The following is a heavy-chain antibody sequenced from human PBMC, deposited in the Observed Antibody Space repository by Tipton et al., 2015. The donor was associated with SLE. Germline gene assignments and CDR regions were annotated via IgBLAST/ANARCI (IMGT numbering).Heavy chain of an antibody. CDR2: VYHRMST. Sequence: TLSLTCAVSGDSITSGYYWGWIRQPPGKGLEWIGSVYHRMSTYYNPSLKSRVTISIDTTKNQFSLKMTSVTAADTAIYYCVRGSAVNFWYFDLWGRGTLVTVSS. J-gene: IGHJ2*01. CDR1: GDSITSGYY. V-gene: IGHV4-38-2*01. CDR3: VRGSAVNFWYFDL.